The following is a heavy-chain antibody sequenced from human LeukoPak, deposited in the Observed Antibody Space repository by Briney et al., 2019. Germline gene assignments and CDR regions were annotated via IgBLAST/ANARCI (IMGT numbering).Heavy chain of an antibody. V-gene: IGHV4-4*07. CDR3: ARVAQKLERIALASTSEWRPNWYFDL. D-gene: IGHD6-19*01. Sequence: SETLSLTCTVSGDSISSYYWSWIRQPAGKGLEWIGRIYTSGSTDYNPSLKSRVTISVDTSKNQFSLRLSSVTAADTAVFYCARVAQKLERIALASTSEWRPNWYFDLWGRGTLVTVSS. CDR1: GDSISSYY. J-gene: IGHJ2*01. CDR2: IYTSGST.